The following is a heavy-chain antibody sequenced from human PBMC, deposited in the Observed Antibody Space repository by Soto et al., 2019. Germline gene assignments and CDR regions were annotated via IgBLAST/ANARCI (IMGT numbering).Heavy chain of an antibody. CDR3: ARGYCRGGSCYSGDAFDI. V-gene: IGHV3-48*02. CDR1: GFTFSSYS. D-gene: IGHD2-15*01. J-gene: IGHJ3*02. CDR2: ISSSSSTI. Sequence: EVQLVESGGGLVQPGGSLRLSCAASGFTFSSYSMNWVRQAPGKGLEWVSYISSSSSTIYYADSVRGRFTISRDNAKNSXXLQMNSLRDEDTAVYYCARGYCRGGSCYSGDAFDIWGQGTMVTVSS.